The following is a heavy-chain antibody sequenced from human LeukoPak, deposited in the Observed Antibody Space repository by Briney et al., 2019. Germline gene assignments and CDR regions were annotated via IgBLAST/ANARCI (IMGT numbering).Heavy chain of an antibody. Sequence: ASVKVSRKASGGTFSSYAISWVRQAPGQGLEWMGRIIPILGIANYAQKFQGRVTITADKSTSTAYMELSSLRSEDTAVYYCARGGGSCYSDYWGQGTLVTVSS. D-gene: IGHD2-15*01. CDR3: ARGGGSCYSDY. CDR1: GGTFSSYA. V-gene: IGHV1-69*04. J-gene: IGHJ4*02. CDR2: IIPILGIA.